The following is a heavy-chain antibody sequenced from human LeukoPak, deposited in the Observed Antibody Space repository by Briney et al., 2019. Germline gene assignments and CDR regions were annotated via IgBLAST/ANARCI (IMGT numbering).Heavy chain of an antibody. CDR1: GYSISSGYY. J-gene: IGHJ4*02. CDR3: ARSTGPAARFVGQSS. Sequence: SETLSLTCAVSGYSISSGYYRGCIRQPPGKGLEWIGSIYHSGSTYYNPSLKRRVTISVDTSKNQFSLKLSSVTVTDTAVYYCARSTGPAARFVGQSSWGQGTLVTVSS. D-gene: IGHD2-2*01. V-gene: IGHV4-38-2*01. CDR2: IYHSGST.